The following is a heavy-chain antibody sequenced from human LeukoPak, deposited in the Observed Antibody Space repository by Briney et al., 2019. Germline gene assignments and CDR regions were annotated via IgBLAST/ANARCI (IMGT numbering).Heavy chain of an antibody. CDR3: AIYPTGTTGRTLDY. V-gene: IGHV4-39*01. CDR1: GGSISSSSYY. J-gene: IGHJ4*02. CDR2: IYYSGST. Sequence: SETLSLTCTVSGGSISSSSYYWGWIRQPPGKGLEWIGSIYYSGSTYYNPSLKSRVTISVDTSKNQFSLKLSSVTAADTAVYYCAIYPTGTTGRTLDYWGQGTLVTVSS. D-gene: IGHD1-1*01.